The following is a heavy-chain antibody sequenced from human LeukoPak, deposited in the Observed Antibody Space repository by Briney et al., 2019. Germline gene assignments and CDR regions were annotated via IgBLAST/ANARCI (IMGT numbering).Heavy chain of an antibody. Sequence: GGSLRLSCAASGFTFSSYSMNWVRQAPGKGLEWVSSISSSSSYIYYADTVKGRFTISRDNAKNSLYLQMNSLRAEDTAVYYCARGGVVGATTIDHWGQGTLVTVSS. CDR2: ISSSSSYI. V-gene: IGHV3-21*01. D-gene: IGHD1-26*01. CDR1: GFTFSSYS. CDR3: ARGGVVGATTIDH. J-gene: IGHJ4*02.